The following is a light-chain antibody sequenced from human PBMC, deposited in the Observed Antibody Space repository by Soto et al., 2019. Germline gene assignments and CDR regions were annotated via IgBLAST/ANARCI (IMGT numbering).Light chain of an antibody. J-gene: IGKJ1*01. CDR1: QSVSSNY. Sequence: EIVLTQSPGTLSLSPGERATLSCRASQSVSSNYLAWYRQKPGQAPRLLIYGASSRATGIPDRFSGSGSGTDFTLTISRLEPEDFAVDYCQQYGSSQGTFGQGTKVEIK. V-gene: IGKV3-20*01. CDR2: GAS. CDR3: QQYGSSQGT.